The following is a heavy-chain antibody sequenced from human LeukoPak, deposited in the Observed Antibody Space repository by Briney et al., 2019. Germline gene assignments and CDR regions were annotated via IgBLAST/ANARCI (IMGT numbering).Heavy chain of an antibody. Sequence: ASVKVSCKVSGYTLTEFYIHWVRQAPGKGLEWMGGFNPKDGETIYAREFQGRVTMTEDTSTDTAYMELSSLRSEDTAVYYCAREDSCGFGIDYWGQGTLVTVSS. CDR3: AREDSCGFGIDY. D-gene: IGHD5-18*01. V-gene: IGHV1-24*01. J-gene: IGHJ4*02. CDR2: FNPKDGET. CDR1: GYTLTEFY.